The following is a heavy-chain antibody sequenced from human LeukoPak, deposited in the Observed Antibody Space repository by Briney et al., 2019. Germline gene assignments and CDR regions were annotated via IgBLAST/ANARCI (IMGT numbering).Heavy chain of an antibody. Sequence: PGRSLRLSCAASGFTFDDYAMHWVRQAPGKGLEWVSGISWNSGSIGYADSVKGRFTISRDNAKNSLYLQMNSLRAEDTAVYYCARGHYGLDCWGQGTLVIVSS. V-gene: IGHV3-9*01. D-gene: IGHD4-17*01. CDR3: ARGHYGLDC. J-gene: IGHJ4*02. CDR2: ISWNSGSI. CDR1: GFTFDDYA.